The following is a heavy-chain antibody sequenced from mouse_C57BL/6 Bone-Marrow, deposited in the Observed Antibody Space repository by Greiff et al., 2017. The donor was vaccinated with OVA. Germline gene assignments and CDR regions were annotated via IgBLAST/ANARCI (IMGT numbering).Heavy chain of an antibody. CDR2: ISSGGSYT. V-gene: IGHV5-6*01. Sequence: EVQLVESGGDLVKPGGSLKLSCAASGFTFSSYGMSWVRQTPDKRLEWVATISSGGSYTYYPDSVKGRFTISRDNAKNTLYLQMSSLKSEDTAMYYCARWLLLAWFAYWGQGTLVTVSA. CDR3: ARWLLLAWFAY. CDR1: GFTFSSYG. D-gene: IGHD2-3*01. J-gene: IGHJ3*01.